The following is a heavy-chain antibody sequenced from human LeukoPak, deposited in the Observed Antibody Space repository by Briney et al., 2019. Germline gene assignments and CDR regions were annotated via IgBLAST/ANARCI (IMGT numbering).Heavy chain of an antibody. J-gene: IGHJ4*02. CDR3: VKDMKIKAAGYYFDY. D-gene: IGHD6-13*01. CDR2: IANDGRDK. V-gene: IGHV3-30*18. CDR1: GFTFGDYG. Sequence: PGGSLRLSCAASGFTFGDYGMHWVRQAPGKGLEWVAVIANDGRDKKYADSVRGRFTISRDNSKNTVYLQMNSLRAEDTAVFYCVKDMKIKAAGYYFDYWGQGTLVTVSS.